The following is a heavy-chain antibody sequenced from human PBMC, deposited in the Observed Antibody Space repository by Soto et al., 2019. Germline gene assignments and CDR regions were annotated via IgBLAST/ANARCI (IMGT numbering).Heavy chain of an antibody. CDR3: ARDLYGGYTATPDY. J-gene: IGHJ4*02. Sequence: GGSLRLSXAASGFTFSNYAMTWVRQGPGKGLEWVSGISGSGGRSYYADSVKGRFTISRDNSKSTLYLQMNSLRAEDTAVYYCARDLYGGYTATPDYWGQETRVTVSS. D-gene: IGHD5-12*01. CDR2: ISGSGGRS. CDR1: GFTFSNYA. V-gene: IGHV3-23*01.